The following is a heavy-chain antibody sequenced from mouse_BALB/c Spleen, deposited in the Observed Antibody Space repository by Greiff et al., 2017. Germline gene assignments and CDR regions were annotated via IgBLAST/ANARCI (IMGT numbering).Heavy chain of an antibody. D-gene: IGHD3-1*01. CDR2: ISYSGST. J-gene: IGHJ3*01. Sequence: EVKLLESGPSLVKPSQTLSLTCSVTGDSITSGYWNWIRKFPGNKLEYMGYISYSGSTYYNPSLKSRISITRDTSKNQYYLQLNSVTTEDTATYYCARDGGSSGYVVAYWGQGTLVTVSA. V-gene: IGHV3-8*02. CDR3: ARDGGSSGYVVAY. CDR1: GDSITSGY.